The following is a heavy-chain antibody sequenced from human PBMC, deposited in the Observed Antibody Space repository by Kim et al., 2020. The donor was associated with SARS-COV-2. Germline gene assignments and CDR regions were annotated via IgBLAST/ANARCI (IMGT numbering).Heavy chain of an antibody. CDR3: ASAGGVVTAEEYFQH. V-gene: IGHV4-59*13. CDR1: GGSISSYY. J-gene: IGHJ1*01. D-gene: IGHD2-21*02. CDR2: IYYSGST. Sequence: SETLSLTCTVSGGSISSYYWSWIRQPPGKGLEWIGYIYYSGSTNYNPSLKSRVTISVDTSKNQFSLKLSSVTAADTAVYYCASAGGVVTAEEYFQHWGQGTLVTVSS.